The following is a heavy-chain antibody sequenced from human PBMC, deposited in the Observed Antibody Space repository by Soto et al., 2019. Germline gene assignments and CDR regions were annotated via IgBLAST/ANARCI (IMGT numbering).Heavy chain of an antibody. CDR2: ISAYNGNT. CDR3: ARRDQWPVGDYYGMDV. Sequence: QVQLVQSGAEVKKPGASVKVSCKASGYTFTSYGISWVRQAPGQGLEWMGWISAYNGNTNYAQKLQGRVTMTTDTSTSTAYMELRSLRYDDTAVYYCARRDQWPVGDYYGMDVWGQGTTVTVSS. V-gene: IGHV1-18*01. D-gene: IGHD6-19*01. J-gene: IGHJ6*02. CDR1: GYTFTSYG.